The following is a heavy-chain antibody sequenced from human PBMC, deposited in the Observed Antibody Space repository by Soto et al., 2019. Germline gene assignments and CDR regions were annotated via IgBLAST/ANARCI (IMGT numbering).Heavy chain of an antibody. CDR3: ARDGMYAVLRFLEWFFGGWFDP. CDR1: GLTVSRTQ. D-gene: IGHD3-3*01. Sequence: PGGSLRLSCAVSGLTVSRTQMSWVRQAPGKGLQWVSVISYDGSNKYYADSVKGRFTISRDNSKNTLYLQMNSLRAEDTAVYYCARDGMYAVLRFLEWFFGGWFDPWGQGTLVTVSS. J-gene: IGHJ5*02. V-gene: IGHV3-30-3*01. CDR2: ISYDGSNK.